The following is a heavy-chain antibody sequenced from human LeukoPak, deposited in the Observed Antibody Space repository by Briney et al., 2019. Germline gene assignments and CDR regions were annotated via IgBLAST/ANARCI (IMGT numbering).Heavy chain of an antibody. Sequence: GGSLRLSCAASGFTFSNYWMSWVRQAPGKGLEWVANIKEDGSDKYYVDSVKGRFTISRDNAKNSQYLQMNSLRAEDTAVYYCATYGNGWFQPLDNWGQGTLVTVSS. D-gene: IGHD2-8*01. J-gene: IGHJ4*02. V-gene: IGHV3-7*05. CDR1: GFTFSNYW. CDR2: IKEDGSDK. CDR3: ATYGNGWFQPLDN.